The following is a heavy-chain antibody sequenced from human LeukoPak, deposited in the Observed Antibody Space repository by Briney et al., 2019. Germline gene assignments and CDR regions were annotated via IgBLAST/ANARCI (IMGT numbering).Heavy chain of an antibody. CDR1: GYTFTGYY. Sequence: ASVEVSCKASGYTFTGYYMHWVRQAPGQGFEWMGWINPNSGGTHYAQKFQGRVTMTRDTSISTAYMELSRLTSDDTAVYYCARSRSRDCSSTSCYSYGLDYWGQGTLVTVSS. CDR3: ARSRSRDCSSTSCYSYGLDY. D-gene: IGHD2-2*01. J-gene: IGHJ4*02. CDR2: INPNSGGT. V-gene: IGHV1-2*02.